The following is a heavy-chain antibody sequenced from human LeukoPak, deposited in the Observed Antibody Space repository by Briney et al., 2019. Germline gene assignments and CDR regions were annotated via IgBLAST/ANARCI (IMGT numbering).Heavy chain of an antibody. CDR2: IYTSGST. CDR1: GCSISSYY. Sequence: SETLSLTCTVSGCSISSYYWSWIRQPPGKGLEWIGYIYTSGSTNYNPSLKSRVTISVDTSKNQFSLKMSTVTAADTTVYYCARHRIAALSWFDPWGQGTLVTVSS. V-gene: IGHV4-4*09. CDR3: ARHRIAALSWFDP. D-gene: IGHD6-6*01. J-gene: IGHJ5*02.